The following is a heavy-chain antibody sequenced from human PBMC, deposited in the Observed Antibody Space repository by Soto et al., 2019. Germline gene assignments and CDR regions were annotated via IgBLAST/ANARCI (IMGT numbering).Heavy chain of an antibody. CDR1: GFTFSDFY. D-gene: IGHD2-21*01. CDR3: VRGGGGGQFDS. J-gene: IGHJ4*02. Sequence: QIQLVESGGGLVKPGGALRLSCEASGFTFSDFYMSWIRLAPGKGLEWLSYISPNSNYREYAESVKGRHTISRDNAKNSLSLQMNRLRVEDTAVYYCVRGGGGGQFDSWGQGAQVTVSS. V-gene: IGHV3-11*06. CDR2: ISPNSNYR.